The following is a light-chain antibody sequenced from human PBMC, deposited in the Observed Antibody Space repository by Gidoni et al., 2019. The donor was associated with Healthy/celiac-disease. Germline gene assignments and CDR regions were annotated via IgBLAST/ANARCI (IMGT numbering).Light chain of an antibody. Sequence: EIVLTRSPVTLSLSPGERATLSCRASQSVSSYLAWYQQKPGQAPRLLIYDASNRATGIPARFSGSGSGTDFTLTISSLEPEDFAVYYCQQRSNWPLTFGGGTKVEIK. CDR2: DAS. CDR3: QQRSNWPLT. J-gene: IGKJ4*01. V-gene: IGKV3-11*01. CDR1: QSVSSY.